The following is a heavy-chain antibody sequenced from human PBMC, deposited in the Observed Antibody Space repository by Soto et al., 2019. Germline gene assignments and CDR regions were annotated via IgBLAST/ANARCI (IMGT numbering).Heavy chain of an antibody. D-gene: IGHD3-9*01. CDR3: ERCLTGYYILRLCWNGPFDY. CDR2: IYWDDDK. J-gene: IGHJ4*02. V-gene: IGHV2-5*02. Sequence: QITLKESGPTLVKPTQTLTLTRTFSGFSLSTSGVGVGWIRQPPGKALEWLELIYWDDDKRYSPSLKSRLTNAKDTSKNQVVLTMTNMDPVDTAAYYCERCLTGYYILRLCWNGPFDYWGQGTLVTVSS. CDR1: GFSLSTSGVG.